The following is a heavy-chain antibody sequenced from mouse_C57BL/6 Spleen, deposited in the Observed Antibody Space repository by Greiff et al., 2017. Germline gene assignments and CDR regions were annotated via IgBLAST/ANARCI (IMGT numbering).Heavy chain of an antibody. CDR2: IDPSDSET. CDR1: GYTFTSYW. Sequence: VQLQQPGAELVRPGSSVKLSCKASGYTFTSYWMHWVKQRPIQGLEWIGNIDPSDSETHYNQKFKDKATLTVDKSSSTAYMQLSSLTSEDSAVYYCARENYSNYPYFDYWGQGTTLTVSS. D-gene: IGHD2-5*01. J-gene: IGHJ2*01. V-gene: IGHV1-52*01. CDR3: ARENYSNYPYFDY.